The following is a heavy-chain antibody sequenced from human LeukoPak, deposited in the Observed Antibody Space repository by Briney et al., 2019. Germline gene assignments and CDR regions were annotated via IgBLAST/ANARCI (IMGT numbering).Heavy chain of an antibody. CDR2: IYPCDSDT. D-gene: IGHD2-2*01. CDR3: ARRDGYCSSTSCYADYYYGMDV. CDR1: GYSSTSYW. Sequence: GESLKISCKGSGYSSTSYWIGWVRQMPGKGLEWMGIIYPCDSDTGYSPSFQGQVTISADKSISTAYLQWSSLKASDTAMYYCARRDGYCSSTSCYADYYYGMDVWGQGTTVTVSS. V-gene: IGHV5-51*01. J-gene: IGHJ6*02.